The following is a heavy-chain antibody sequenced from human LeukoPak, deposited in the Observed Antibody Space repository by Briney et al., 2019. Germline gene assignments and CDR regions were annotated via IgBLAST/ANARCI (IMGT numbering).Heavy chain of an antibody. CDR3: ARGGRGYCTSSSCYFDY. V-gene: IGHV6-1*01. CDR1: GDSVSSTA. J-gene: IGHJ4*02. D-gene: IGHD2-2*01. CDR2: TYYRCKWYN. Sequence: SQTLSLTCAISGDSVSSTAWNWIRQSPSRGLEWLGRTYYRCKWYNDYAVSVKSRITINPDTSKNQFSLQLNSVTPEDTAVYYCARGGRGYCTSSSCYFDYWGQGTLVTVSS.